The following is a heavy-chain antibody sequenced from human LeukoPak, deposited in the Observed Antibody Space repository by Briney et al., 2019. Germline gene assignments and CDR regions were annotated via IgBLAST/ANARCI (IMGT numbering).Heavy chain of an antibody. Sequence: GASVKVSCKASGYTFTGYYMHWVRQAPGQGLEWMGWINPNSGGTNYAQKFQGRVTMTRDTSISTAYMELSRLRSDDTAVYYCARSLSRFGTGTAAYWGQGTLVTVSS. CDR1: GYTFTGYY. V-gene: IGHV1-2*02. J-gene: IGHJ4*02. CDR3: ARSLSRFGTGTAAY. D-gene: IGHD1-1*01. CDR2: INPNSGGT.